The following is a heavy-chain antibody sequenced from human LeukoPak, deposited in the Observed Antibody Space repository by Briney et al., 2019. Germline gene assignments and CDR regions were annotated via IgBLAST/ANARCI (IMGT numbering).Heavy chain of an antibody. CDR1: GYCISSGYY. CDR2: IYHSGST. Sequence: PSETLSLSCSVSGYCISSGYYWGWIRQPPGKGLQWISTIYHSGSTFYNPSLQSRVTISIDTSNNQFSLRLSSVTAADTAVYYCARAYCSGASCRDAFDIWGQGTMVTVSS. V-gene: IGHV4-38-2*02. CDR3: ARAYCSGASCRDAFDI. D-gene: IGHD2-15*01. J-gene: IGHJ3*02.